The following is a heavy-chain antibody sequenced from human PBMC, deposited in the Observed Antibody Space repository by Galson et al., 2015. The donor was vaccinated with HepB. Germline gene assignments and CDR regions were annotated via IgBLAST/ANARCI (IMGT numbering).Heavy chain of an antibody. CDR2: ISGSGGNT. J-gene: IGHJ4*02. Sequence: SLRLSCAASGFTFSSYAMSWVRQAPGKGLEWVSAISGSGGNTYYRDSVKGRFTISRDNSKNILYLQVNSLRAEDTAVYYCEKGGSYYSSGYFHRGAFDFWGQGTLVTVSS. V-gene: IGHV3-23*01. CDR1: GFTFSSYA. D-gene: IGHD3-22*01. CDR3: EKGGSYYSSGYFHRGAFDF.